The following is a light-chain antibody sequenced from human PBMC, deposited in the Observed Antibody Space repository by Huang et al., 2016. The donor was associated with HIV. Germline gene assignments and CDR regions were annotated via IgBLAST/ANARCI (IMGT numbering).Light chain of an antibody. CDR1: QRISSN. J-gene: IGKJ2*01. CDR3: QQYNNRYT. V-gene: IGKV3-15*01. Sequence: IVMTQSPAPLSVSPGERATLSCRASQRISSNLAWYQQKPGQAPRPLIYGASTRATGIPARFSGSGSGTEFTLTISSLQSEDFAVYYCQQYNNRYTFGQGTKLEIK. CDR2: GAS.